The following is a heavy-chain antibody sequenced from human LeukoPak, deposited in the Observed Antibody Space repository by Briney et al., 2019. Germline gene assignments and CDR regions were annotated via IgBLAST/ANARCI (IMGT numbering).Heavy chain of an antibody. CDR1: GFTFSSYG. CDR3: AKVVVAWGGSGSMLYYGMDV. V-gene: IGHV3-30*18. D-gene: IGHD3-10*01. Sequence: PGRSLRLSCAASGFTFSSYGMHWVRQAPGKGLEWVAVISYDGSNKYYADSVKGRFTISRDNSKNTLYLQMNSLRAEDTAVYYCAKVVVAWGGSGSMLYYGMDVWGKGTTVTVSS. J-gene: IGHJ6*04. CDR2: ISYDGSNK.